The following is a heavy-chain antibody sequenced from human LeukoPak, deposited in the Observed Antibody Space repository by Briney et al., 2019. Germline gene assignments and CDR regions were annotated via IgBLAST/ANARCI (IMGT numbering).Heavy chain of an antibody. CDR3: ARSVDEGSSWYGYYYYYGMDV. Sequence: PSETLSLTCTVSGGSISSYYWSWIRQPPGKGLEWIGYIYYSGSTNYNPSLKSRVTISVDTSKNQFSLKLSSVTAADTAVYYCARSVDEGSSWYGYYYYYGMDVWGQGTTVTVSS. J-gene: IGHJ6*02. CDR2: IYYSGST. CDR1: GGSISSYY. V-gene: IGHV4-59*01. D-gene: IGHD6-13*01.